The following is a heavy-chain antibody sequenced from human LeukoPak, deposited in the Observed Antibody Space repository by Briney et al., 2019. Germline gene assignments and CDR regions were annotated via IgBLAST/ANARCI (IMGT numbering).Heavy chain of an antibody. D-gene: IGHD3-3*01. CDR2: INHSGST. V-gene: IGHV4-34*01. CDR1: GGSFSGYY. CDR3: ARGPKYYDFWSGYYSGYFQH. Sequence: SETLSLTCAVYGGSFSGYYWSWIRQPPGKGLEWIGEINHSGSTNYNPSLKSRVTISVDTSKTQFSLKLSSVTAADPAVYYCARGPKYYDFWSGYYSGYFQHWGQGTLVTVSS. J-gene: IGHJ1*01.